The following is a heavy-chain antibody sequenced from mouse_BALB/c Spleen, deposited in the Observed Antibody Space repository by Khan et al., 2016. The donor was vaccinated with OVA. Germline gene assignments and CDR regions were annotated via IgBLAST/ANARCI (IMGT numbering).Heavy chain of an antibody. V-gene: IGHV5-17*02. CDR2: ISSGSNTI. CDR1: GFTFSGFG. J-gene: IGHJ2*01. CDR3: AITGYYYFDY. D-gene: IGHD2-3*01. Sequence: EVELVESGGGLVQPGGSRKLSCAASGFTFSGFGMHWVRQAPEKGLEWVAFISSGSNTIYYADTVKGRFTISRDNPKKHLFRQMTSLRSDDAAVYFCAITGYYYFDYWGQGTTLTVSS.